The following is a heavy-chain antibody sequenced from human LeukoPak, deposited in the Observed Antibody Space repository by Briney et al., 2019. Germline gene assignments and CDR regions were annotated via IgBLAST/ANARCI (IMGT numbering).Heavy chain of an antibody. J-gene: IGHJ4*02. V-gene: IGHV3-33*01. Sequence: GRSLRLSCAASGFTFSSYGMHWVRQAPGKGLEWVAVIWYDGGNKYYADSVKGRFTISRDNSKNTLYLQMNSLRAEDTAVYYCARGRYSSGWYPALDYWGQGTLVTVSS. CDR1: GFTFSSYG. CDR2: IWYDGGNK. CDR3: ARGRYSSGWYPALDY. D-gene: IGHD6-19*01.